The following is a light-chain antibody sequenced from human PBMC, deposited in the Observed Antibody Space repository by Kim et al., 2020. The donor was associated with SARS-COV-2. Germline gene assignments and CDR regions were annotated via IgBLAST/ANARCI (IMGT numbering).Light chain of an antibody. V-gene: IGLV1-44*01. Sequence: GQRGTTSCYGGRANNGNNTVNWYPQVPGTAPKLLSSRNNQRPSGVPDRFSGSKSGTSASLAISGLQSEDEADYYCAAWDDSLHGPVFGGGTQLTVL. CDR2: RNN. CDR3: AAWDDSLHGPV. J-gene: IGLJ2*01. CDR1: RANNGNNT.